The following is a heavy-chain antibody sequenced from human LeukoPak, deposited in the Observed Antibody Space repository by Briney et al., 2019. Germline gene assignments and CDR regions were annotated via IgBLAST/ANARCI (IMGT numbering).Heavy chain of an antibody. Sequence: PSETLSLTCTVSGGSISSSSYYWGWIRQPPGKGLEWIGSIYYSGSTYYNPSLKSRVTISVDTSKNHFSLKLSSVTAADTAVYYCARLRGLGPSDAFDIWGQGTMVTVSS. CDR2: IYYSGST. CDR1: GGSISSSSYY. D-gene: IGHD2-15*01. CDR3: ARLRGLGPSDAFDI. V-gene: IGHV4-39*02. J-gene: IGHJ3*02.